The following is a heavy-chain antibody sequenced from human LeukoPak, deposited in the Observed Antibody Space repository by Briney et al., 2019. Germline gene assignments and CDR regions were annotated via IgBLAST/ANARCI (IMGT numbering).Heavy chain of an antibody. CDR2: ISSSGSTI. CDR3: TRGVVGATKAFDI. V-gene: IGHV3-11*01. Sequence: GGSLRLSCAASGFTFSDYYMSWIRQAPGKGLEWVSYISSSGSTIYYADSVKGRFTISRDNAKNSPYLQMNSLRAEDTAVYYCTRGVVGATKAFDIWGQGTMVTVSS. D-gene: IGHD1-26*01. J-gene: IGHJ3*02. CDR1: GFTFSDYY.